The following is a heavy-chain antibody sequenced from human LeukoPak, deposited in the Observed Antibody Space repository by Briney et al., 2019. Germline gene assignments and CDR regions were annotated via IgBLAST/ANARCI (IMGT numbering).Heavy chain of an antibody. CDR3: ARELSQIVWGGLDY. V-gene: IGHV3-33*05. Sequence: GGSLRLSCAASGFIFSHYGMHWVRQAPGKGLEWVAVIQNDASTENFADSVKGRFAISRDNSKNTVFLQMNSLRVEDTAVYYCARELSQIVWGGLDYGGQGTPVSVSS. J-gene: IGHJ4*02. CDR1: GFIFSHYG. CDR2: IQNDASTE. D-gene: IGHD2-21*01.